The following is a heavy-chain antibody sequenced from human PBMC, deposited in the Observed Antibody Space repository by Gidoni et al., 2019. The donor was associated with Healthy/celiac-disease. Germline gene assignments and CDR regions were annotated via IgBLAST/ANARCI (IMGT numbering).Heavy chain of an antibody. V-gene: IGHV3-48*02. J-gene: IGHJ4*02. CDR1: GFTFRSYS. CDR3: ARGLRGYSGYRPYNFDY. D-gene: IGHD5-12*01. CDR2: ISSSSSTI. Sequence: EVQLVESGGGLVQPGGSLRLSCAASGFTFRSYSMNWVSQAPGKGLEWVSYISSSSSTIYYADSVKGRFTISRDNAKNSLYLQMNSLRDEDTAVYYCARGLRGYSGYRPYNFDYWGQGTLVTVSS.